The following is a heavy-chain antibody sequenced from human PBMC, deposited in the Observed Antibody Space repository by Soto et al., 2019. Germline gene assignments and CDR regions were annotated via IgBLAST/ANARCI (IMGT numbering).Heavy chain of an antibody. J-gene: IGHJ6*02. CDR3: ARDGGLRFFYYYGMDV. V-gene: IGHV1-18*04. Sequence: PSLKGSWKASGYTFTSYGISWVRQAPVQGLEWMGWISAYNGNTNYAQKLQGRVTMTTDTSTSTAYMELRSLRSDDTAVYYCARDGGLRFFYYYGMDVWGQGTTVTVSS. D-gene: IGHD3-3*01. CDR2: ISAYNGNT. CDR1: GYTFTSYG.